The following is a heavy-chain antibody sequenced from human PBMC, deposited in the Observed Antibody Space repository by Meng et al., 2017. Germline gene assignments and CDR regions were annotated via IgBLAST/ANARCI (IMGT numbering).Heavy chain of an antibody. D-gene: IGHD6-19*01. Sequence: GEIGGGLSRPGGSLRLSCTASGFSVTTSYMSWVRQAPGKGLEWVSVIYSGGSTYYADSVKGRFSISRDNSKNTLYLQMNSLRAEDTAVYFCARDSSSGWYHNYWGQGTLVTVSS. CDR2: IYSGGST. CDR1: GFSVTTSY. J-gene: IGHJ4*02. CDR3: ARDSSSGWYHNY. V-gene: IGHV3-53*02.